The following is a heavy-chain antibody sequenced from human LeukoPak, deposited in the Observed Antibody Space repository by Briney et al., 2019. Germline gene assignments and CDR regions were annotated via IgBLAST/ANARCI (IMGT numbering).Heavy chain of an antibody. J-gene: IGHJ4*02. CDR2: INPNSGGT. V-gene: IGHV1-2*02. Sequence: ASVKVSCKASGYTFTGYYMHWVRQAPGQGLEGMGWINPNSGGTNYAQKFQGRVTMTRDTSISTAYMELSRLRSDDTAVYYCARVGGVGYYGSGSTDYWGQGTLVTVSS. CDR1: GYTFTGYY. CDR3: ARVGGVGYYGSGSTDY. D-gene: IGHD3-10*01.